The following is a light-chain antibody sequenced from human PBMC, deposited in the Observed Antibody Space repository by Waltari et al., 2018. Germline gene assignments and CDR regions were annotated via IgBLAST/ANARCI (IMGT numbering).Light chain of an antibody. J-gene: IGLJ7*01. CDR2: EDT. Sequence: QSVLTQPPSVSAAPGQRVTIPCSGARSHVGNNSVSWYRQFPGTAPKLLIYEDTERPSGIAGRFSGSKSGTSATLDITGLQAGDEADYYCGTWDSSLSGAVFGGGTHLTVL. CDR3: GTWDSSLSGAV. V-gene: IGLV1-51*02. CDR1: RSHVGNNS.